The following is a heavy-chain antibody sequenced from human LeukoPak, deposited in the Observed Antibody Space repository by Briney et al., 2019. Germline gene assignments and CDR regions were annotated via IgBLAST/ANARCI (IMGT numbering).Heavy chain of an antibody. J-gene: IGHJ4*02. V-gene: IGHV4-59*12. CDR2: IYYSGST. CDR3: ARDSPAIAAAGY. Sequence: SETLSLTCTVSGGSISSYYWSWIRQPPGKGLEWIGYIYYSGSTNYNPSLKSRVTISVDTSKNQFSLKLSSVTAADTAVYYCARDSPAIAAAGYWGQGTLVTVSS. CDR1: GGSISSYY. D-gene: IGHD6-13*01.